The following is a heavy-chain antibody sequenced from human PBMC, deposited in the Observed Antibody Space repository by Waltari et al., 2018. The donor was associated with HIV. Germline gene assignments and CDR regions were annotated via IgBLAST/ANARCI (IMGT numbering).Heavy chain of an antibody. CDR1: GFSVSSNY. V-gene: IGHV3-53*01. Sequence: EVQLVESGGGLIQPGGSLRLSCAASGFSVSSNYMSWVRQAPGKGRGWFSGSDSGSSTDYAESVKGLFTISRDNAKNTLYLQMTSLRAEDTAVYYCARGFGCGGNCYYFDYWGQGTLVTVSS. J-gene: IGHJ4*02. CDR2: SDSGSST. D-gene: IGHD2-21*02. CDR3: ARGFGCGGNCYYFDY.